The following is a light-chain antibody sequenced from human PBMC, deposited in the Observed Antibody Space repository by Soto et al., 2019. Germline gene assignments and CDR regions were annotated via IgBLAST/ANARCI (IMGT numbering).Light chain of an antibody. Sequence: DNQITQSPSSLSASVGDRVTISCRASLGISDYLAWYQQKPGKVPKLLIYAASTLQSGLPSRFSGTGPGPEFALTISSLQPEDVATYYCQKHNSAPWTFGQGTKVDI. CDR2: AAS. J-gene: IGKJ1*01. CDR1: LGISDY. V-gene: IGKV1-27*01. CDR3: QKHNSAPWT.